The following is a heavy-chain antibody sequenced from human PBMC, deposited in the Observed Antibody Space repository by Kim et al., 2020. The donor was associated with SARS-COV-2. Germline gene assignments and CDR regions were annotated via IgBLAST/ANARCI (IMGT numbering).Heavy chain of an antibody. J-gene: IGHJ6*02. CDR2: INPSGGST. CDR3: AREDSSSWYFRRQYYYYYGMDV. Sequence: ASVKVSCKASGYTFTSYYMHWVRQAPGQGLEWMGIINPSGGSTSYAQKFQGRVTMTRDTSTSTVYMELSSLRSEDTAVYYCAREDSSSWYFRRQYYYYYGMDVWGQGTPVTVSS. CDR1: GYTFTSYY. D-gene: IGHD6-13*01. V-gene: IGHV1-46*03.